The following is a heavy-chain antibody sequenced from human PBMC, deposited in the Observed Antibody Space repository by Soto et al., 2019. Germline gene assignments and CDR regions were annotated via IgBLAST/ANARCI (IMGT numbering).Heavy chain of an antibody. V-gene: IGHV1-8*01. J-gene: IGHJ6*02. Sequence: ASVKVSCKTSGYSFTNYDIHWVRQAAGQGLEWMGWMNPGNNQHVYAQKFRGRVTVSTDTSITTTYMDLRSLRSDDTAVYYCARDQGITTFGVYSMYYNGMDVWGPGTTVTVSS. CDR2: MNPGNNQH. CDR3: ARDQGITTFGVYSMYYNGMDV. D-gene: IGHD3-3*01. CDR1: GYSFTNYD.